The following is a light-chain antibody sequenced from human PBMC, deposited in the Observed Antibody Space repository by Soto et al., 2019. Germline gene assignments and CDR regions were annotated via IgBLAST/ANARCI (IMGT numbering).Light chain of an antibody. CDR3: QQYYSTPSIT. Sequence: DIVMTQSPDSLAVSLGERATINCKSSQSVLHSSNNLNYLAWYQQKPGQAPTLLIYWASTRESGVPDRFSGSGSGTDFPLTISSLQAEDVAVYYCQQYYSTPSITFGQGTRLEIK. CDR1: QSVLHSSNNLNY. V-gene: IGKV4-1*01. J-gene: IGKJ5*01. CDR2: WAS.